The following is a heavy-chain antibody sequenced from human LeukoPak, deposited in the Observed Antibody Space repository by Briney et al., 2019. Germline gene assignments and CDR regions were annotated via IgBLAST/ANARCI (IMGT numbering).Heavy chain of an antibody. CDR3: AREATMVRGVIMVVYMDV. CDR1: GGSLSGYY. D-gene: IGHD3-10*01. Sequence: MASETLSLTCAVYGGSLSGYYWSWIRQPPGKGLEWIGEINHSGSTNYNPSLKSRVTISVDTSKNQFSLKLSSVTAADTAVYYCAREATMVRGVIMVVYMDVWGKGTTVTISS. CDR2: INHSGST. J-gene: IGHJ6*03. V-gene: IGHV4-34*01.